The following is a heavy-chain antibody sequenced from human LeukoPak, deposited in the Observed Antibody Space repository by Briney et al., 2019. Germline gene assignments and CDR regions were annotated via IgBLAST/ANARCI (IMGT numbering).Heavy chain of an antibody. V-gene: IGHV1-2*02. CDR2: INPNSGGT. Sequence: ASVKVSCKASGYTFTGYYMHWVRQAPGQGLEWMGWINPNSGGTNYAQKFQGRVTMTRDTSISTAYMELSRLRSDDTAVYYCARDWTMVRGVSDGWGQGTLVTVSS. J-gene: IGHJ4*02. CDR3: ARDWTMVRGVSDG. CDR1: GYTFTGYY. D-gene: IGHD3-10*01.